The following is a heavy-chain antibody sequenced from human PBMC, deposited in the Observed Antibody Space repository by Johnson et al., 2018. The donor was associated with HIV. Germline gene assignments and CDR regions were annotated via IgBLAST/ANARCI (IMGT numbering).Heavy chain of an antibody. Sequence: VQLLESGGGVVQPGRSLRLSCAASGFTFSSNYINWVRQAPGKGLEWVSLIYPGGTTFYADSVKGRFSISRDNSKNTVSLQMSSLKAEDTAMYYCEGSGRLHDVFDIWGQGTMVTVSS. J-gene: IGHJ3*02. CDR1: GFTFSSNY. V-gene: IGHV3-66*01. CDR2: IYPGGTT. CDR3: EGSGRLHDVFDI. D-gene: IGHD6-19*01.